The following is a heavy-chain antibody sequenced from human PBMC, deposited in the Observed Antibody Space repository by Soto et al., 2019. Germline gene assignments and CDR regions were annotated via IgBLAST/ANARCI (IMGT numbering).Heavy chain of an antibody. J-gene: IGHJ6*03. CDR2: INHHGGT. Sequence: SETLSLTCAVYGGFVTSGSYYWSWIRQPPGKGLEWIGEINHHGGTNYNPSLKSRVTISLDTSNNQFSLKLSSMTAADTAVYYCARASYSSSRGYFYYYMDVWGKGTTVTVSS. D-gene: IGHD6-6*01. V-gene: IGHV4-34*01. CDR3: ARASYSSSRGYFYYYMDV. CDR1: GGFVTSGSYY.